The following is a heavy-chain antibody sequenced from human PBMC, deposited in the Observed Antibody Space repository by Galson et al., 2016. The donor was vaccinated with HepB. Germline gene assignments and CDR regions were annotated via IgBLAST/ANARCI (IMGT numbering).Heavy chain of an antibody. CDR2: IYYSGST. CDR1: GGSISSYY. CDR3: ARDAWDDELKSNDRFDI. J-gene: IGHJ3*02. D-gene: IGHD1-26*01. V-gene: IGHV4-59*01. Sequence: ETLSLTCTVSGGSISSYYWSWIWQPPGKGLEWVGYIYYSGSTNYKPSLKSRITISVDTSKNQFSLKLSSVTAADTAVYYCARDAWDDELKSNDRFDIWGQGTMVTVSS.